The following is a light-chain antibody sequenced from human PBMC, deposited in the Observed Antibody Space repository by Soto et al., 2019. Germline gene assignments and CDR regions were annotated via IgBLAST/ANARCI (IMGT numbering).Light chain of an antibody. Sequence: DIQLTQSPSFLSASVGDRVTITCRASQGISSYLAWYHQKPGKAPNLLIYAVSTLQSGVPSRFSGSGSGKELTLPVNSLQPEDVATYSCLRLNSYPRTFSQGTKVEIK. CDR2: AVS. V-gene: IGKV1-9*01. CDR1: QGISSY. J-gene: IGKJ1*01. CDR3: LRLNSYPRT.